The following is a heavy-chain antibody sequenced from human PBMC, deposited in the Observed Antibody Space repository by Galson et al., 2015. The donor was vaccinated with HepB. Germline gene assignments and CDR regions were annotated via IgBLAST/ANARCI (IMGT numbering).Heavy chain of an antibody. CDR2: IFYSGRT. J-gene: IGHJ6*02. CDR1: GFSISSSTW. CDR3: ARSRGYGDYGYYHGMDV. D-gene: IGHD4-17*01. Sequence: ETLSLTCAVSGFSISSSTWWGWIRQTPGKGLEWIGYIFYSGRTYYNPSLKSRVTMSVDTSKNQFSLKLSSVTAVDTAVYYCARSRGYGDYGYYHGMDVWGQGTRVTVSS. V-gene: IGHV4-28*01.